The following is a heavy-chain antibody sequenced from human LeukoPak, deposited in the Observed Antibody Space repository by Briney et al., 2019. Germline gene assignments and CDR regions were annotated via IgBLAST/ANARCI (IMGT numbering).Heavy chain of an antibody. CDR3: ARHEQQLEFDY. D-gene: IGHD6-13*01. CDR2: IYYSGST. V-gene: IGHV4-59*08. J-gene: IGHJ4*02. Sequence: SETLSLTCTVSGGSISSYYWSWIRQPPGKGLEWIGYIYYSGSTNYNPSLKSRVTISVDTSKNQFSLKLSSVTAAGTAVYYCARHEQQLEFDYWGQGTLVTVSS. CDR1: GGSISSYY.